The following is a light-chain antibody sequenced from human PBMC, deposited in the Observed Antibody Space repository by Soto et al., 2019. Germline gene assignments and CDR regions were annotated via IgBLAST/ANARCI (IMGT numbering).Light chain of an antibody. CDR1: QSVSSAN. CDR3: HQYGNSPQT. CDR2: GAS. J-gene: IGKJ1*01. Sequence: ILLTPANGAQSFSPRERATLSCQASQSVSSANFAWYQQKPGQAPRLLIYGASSRATGIPDRFSGSGSGTVFTLTINILEPDDFAVYYCHQYGNSPQTFGQGAKVDIK. V-gene: IGKV3-20*01.